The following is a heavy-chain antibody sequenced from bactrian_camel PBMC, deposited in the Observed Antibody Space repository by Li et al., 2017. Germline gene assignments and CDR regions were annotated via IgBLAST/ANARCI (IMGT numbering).Heavy chain of an antibody. CDR2: VGGDGRS. J-gene: IGHJ4*01. D-gene: IGHD2*01. CDR3: AADLFPGASWLLAPDPDEYIY. V-gene: IGHV3S44*01. Sequence: EVQLVESGGGSVQSGGSLRLSCAASGNTRSVYDMGWFRQAPGKGREGVAAVGGDGRSAYAESVKDRFTVSRDKNTLFLEMNTLKPEDSGMYFCAADLFPGASWLLAPDPDEYIYWGQGTQVTVS. CDR1: GNTRSVYD.